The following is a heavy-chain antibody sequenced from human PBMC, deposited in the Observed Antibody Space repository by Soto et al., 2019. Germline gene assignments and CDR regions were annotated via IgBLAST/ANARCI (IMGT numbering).Heavy chain of an antibody. CDR2: IIPIFGTA. D-gene: IGHD3-10*01. J-gene: IGHJ6*02. Sequence: GDSVQVSCKASGGPFSSYAISWVRQAPGQGLEWMGGIIPIFGTANYAQKFQGRVTITADESTSTAYMELSSLRSEDTAVYYCASSAPEGPMTMVRGVDYGMDGWGQGTTVTFAS. V-gene: IGHV1-69*13. CDR1: GGPFSSYA. CDR3: ASSAPEGPMTMVRGVDYGMDG.